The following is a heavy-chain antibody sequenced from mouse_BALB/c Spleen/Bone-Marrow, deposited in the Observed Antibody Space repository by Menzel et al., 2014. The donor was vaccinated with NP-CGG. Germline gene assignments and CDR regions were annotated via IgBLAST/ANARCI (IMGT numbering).Heavy chain of an antibody. V-gene: IGHV1S81*02. Sequence: LVESGAELVKPGASVKLSCKASGYTFTSYWMHWVKRRPGQGLEWIGEINPSNGRTNYNEKFKSKATLTVDKSSSTAYMQLSSLTSEDSAVYYCARGTFDYWGQGTTLTVSS. CDR2: INPSNGRT. J-gene: IGHJ2*01. CDR3: ARGTFDY. CDR1: GYTFTSYW.